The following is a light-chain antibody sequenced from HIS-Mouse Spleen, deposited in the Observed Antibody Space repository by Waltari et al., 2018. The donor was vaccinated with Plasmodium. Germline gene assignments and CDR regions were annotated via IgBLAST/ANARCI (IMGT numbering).Light chain of an antibody. CDR3: YSTDSSGNHRV. CDR1: ALPQKY. V-gene: IGLV3-10*01. Sequence: SYELTQPPSVPVSPGQTARTTCSGDALPQKYASWYHQKAGQAPVLGIYEDSKRPSGIPERFSGSSSGTMATLTISGAQVEDEADYYCYSTDSSGNHRVFGGGTKLTVL. CDR2: EDS. J-gene: IGLJ3*02.